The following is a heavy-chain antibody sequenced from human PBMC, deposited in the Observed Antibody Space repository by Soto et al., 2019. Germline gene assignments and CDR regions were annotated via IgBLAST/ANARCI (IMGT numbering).Heavy chain of an antibody. V-gene: IGHV4-34*02. CDR3: ARRTYSSGWYVDY. CDR1: GGSFSDYY. D-gene: IGHD6-19*01. CDR2: IIHSGNT. J-gene: IGHJ4*02. Sequence: QVQLQQWGAGLLKPSETLSLTCAVYGGSFSDYYWSWIRQPPGKGLEWIGEIIHSGNTNYNPSLKSRVTISVDTSKNQLSLKMRSVTAADTAMYYCARRTYSSGWYVDYWAQGTLVTVSS.